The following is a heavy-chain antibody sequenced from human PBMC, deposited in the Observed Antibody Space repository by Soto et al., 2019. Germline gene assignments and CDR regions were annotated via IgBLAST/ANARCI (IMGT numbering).Heavy chain of an antibody. J-gene: IGHJ4*02. CDR3: ARDKRDLRFLEWSYYFDY. D-gene: IGHD3-3*01. Sequence: GGSLRLSCAPSVFTFSNYAMHWVRQAPGKGLEWVAVISYDGSNKYYADSVKGRFTISRDNSKNTLYLQMNSLRAEDTAVYYCARDKRDLRFLEWSYYFDYWGQGTLVTVSS. CDR1: VFTFSNYA. CDR2: ISYDGSNK. V-gene: IGHV3-30-3*01.